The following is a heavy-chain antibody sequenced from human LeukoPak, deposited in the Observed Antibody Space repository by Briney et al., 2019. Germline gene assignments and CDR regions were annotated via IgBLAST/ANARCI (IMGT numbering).Heavy chain of an antibody. D-gene: IGHD3-22*01. CDR2: ISDSGGST. Sequence: GGSLRLSCAASGFTFSSYAMSWVRQAPGKGLEWVSAISDSGGSTYYADSVKGRFTISRDNSKNTLYLQMNSLRAEDTAVYYCAKDTSGWLLGMDVWGQGTTVTVSS. J-gene: IGHJ6*02. V-gene: IGHV3-23*01. CDR3: AKDTSGWLLGMDV. CDR1: GFTFSSYA.